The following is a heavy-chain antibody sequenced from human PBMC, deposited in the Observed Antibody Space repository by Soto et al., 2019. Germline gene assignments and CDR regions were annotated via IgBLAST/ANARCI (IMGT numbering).Heavy chain of an antibody. CDR1: VFTFTSYG. J-gene: IGHJ4*02. D-gene: IGHD3-16*01. CDR3: VSDRGYLHASATYS. CDR2: ISYDGGRE. Sequence: QAHLVESGGGVVQPGRSLRLSCAASVFTFTSYGMHWVRQAPGTRLEWVAVISYDGGREHYADSVKGRFTIARDNSKNMVLLQMNSLRAEDTAVDYCVSDRGYLHASATYSWGPGTLGSVSS. V-gene: IGHV3-30*04.